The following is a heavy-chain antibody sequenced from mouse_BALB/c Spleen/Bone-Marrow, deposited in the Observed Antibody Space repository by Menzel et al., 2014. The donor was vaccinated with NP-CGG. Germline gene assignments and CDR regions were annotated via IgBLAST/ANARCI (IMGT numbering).Heavy chain of an antibody. Sequence: EVQLQQSGAVLARPGASVKMSCKASGYSFTNYWMHWIKQRPGHGLEWVGAVYPGNSDARYNQKFKGKAKLTAVTSASIAYMELSSLTNEDSAVYYCSRDNYAFAYWGQGTLVTVSA. D-gene: IGHD2-4*01. CDR3: SRDNYAFAY. J-gene: IGHJ3*01. CDR2: VYPGNSDA. CDR1: GYSFTNYW. V-gene: IGHV1-5*01.